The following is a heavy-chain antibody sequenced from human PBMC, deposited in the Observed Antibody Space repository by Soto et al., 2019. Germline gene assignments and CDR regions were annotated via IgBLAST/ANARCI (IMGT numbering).Heavy chain of an antibody. CDR2: TWSDGSNK. J-gene: IGHJ6*02. D-gene: IGHD3-9*01. Sequence: QVQLVESGGGVVQPGRSLRLSCAASGFTFSSYGMHWVRQDPGKGLEWVAVTWSDGSNKYYADAVKGRFTISRDNSKNTLFLQMNSMRAEDTAVYYCARDLRLVEVYHYGMDVWGQGTTVTVSS. CDR3: ARDLRLVEVYHYGMDV. V-gene: IGHV3-33*01. CDR1: GFTFSSYG.